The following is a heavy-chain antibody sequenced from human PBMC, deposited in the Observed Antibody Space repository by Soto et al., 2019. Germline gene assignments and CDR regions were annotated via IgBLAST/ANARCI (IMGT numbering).Heavy chain of an antibody. V-gene: IGHV5-51*01. CDR2: IYPGDSDT. J-gene: IGHJ4*02. Sequence: ESLKISCKGSGYSFTSYWIGWVRQMPGKGLEWMGIIYPGDSDTRYSPSFQGQVTISADKSISTAYLQWSSLKASDTAMYYCARGPVGSSTSWPGAFDYWGQGTLVTVSS. CDR1: GYSFTSYW. CDR3: ARGPVGSSTSWPGAFDY. D-gene: IGHD2-2*01.